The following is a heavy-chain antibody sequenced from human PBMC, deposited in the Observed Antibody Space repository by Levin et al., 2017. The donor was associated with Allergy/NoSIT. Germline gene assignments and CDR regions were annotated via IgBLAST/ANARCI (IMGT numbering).Heavy chain of an antibody. CDR3: ARDGLSAARDY. CDR1: GFTFSSYW. Sequence: GGSLRLSCAASGFTFSSYWMYWVRQAPGKGLVWVSYINPDGSTTNYADSVKGRFTISRDNAKNTLYLQVNSLRAEDTAVYYCARDGLSAARDYWGQGTLVTVSS. CDR2: INPDGSTT. V-gene: IGHV3-74*01. J-gene: IGHJ4*02. D-gene: IGHD6-13*01.